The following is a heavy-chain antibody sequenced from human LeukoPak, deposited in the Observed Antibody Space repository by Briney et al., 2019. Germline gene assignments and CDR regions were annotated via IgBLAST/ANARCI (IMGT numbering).Heavy chain of an antibody. D-gene: IGHD1-1*01. CDR3: ASNPPNTGDFYY. V-gene: IGHV1-46*01. CDR1: GYTFTSYY. Sequence: ASVKVSCKASGYTFTSYYMHWVRQAPGQGLEWMGIINPSGGSTSYAQKFQGRVTMTRDTSTSTVYMELSSLRSEDTAIYYCASNPPNTGDFYYWGLGTLVTVSS. CDR2: INPSGGST. J-gene: IGHJ4*02.